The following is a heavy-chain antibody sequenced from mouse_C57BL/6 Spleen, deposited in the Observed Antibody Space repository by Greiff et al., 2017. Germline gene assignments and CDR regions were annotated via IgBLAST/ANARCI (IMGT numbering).Heavy chain of an antibody. CDR2: IYPGSGST. J-gene: IGHJ2*01. V-gene: IGHV1-55*01. CDR3: ARGGTGTSFFFDY. CDR1: GYTFTSYW. D-gene: IGHD4-1*01. Sequence: VQLQQPGAELVKPGASVKMSCKASGYTFTSYWITWVKQRPGQGLEWIGDIYPGSGSTNYNEKFKGKATLTVDTSSSTAYMQLSSLTSEDSAVYNCARGGTGTSFFFDYWGQGTTLTVSS.